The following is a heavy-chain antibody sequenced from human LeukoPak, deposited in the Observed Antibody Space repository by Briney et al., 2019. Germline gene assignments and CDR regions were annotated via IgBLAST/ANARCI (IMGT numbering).Heavy chain of an antibody. J-gene: IGHJ4*02. Sequence: PSETLSLTCTVSGGSISSSSYYWGWIRQPPGKGLEWIGSIYYSGSTNYNPSLKSRVTISVDTSKNQFSLKLSSVTAADTAVYYCATGVRVRYCSSTSCFTGWGQGTLVTVSS. CDR1: GGSISSSSYY. V-gene: IGHV4-39*07. CDR3: ATGVRVRYCSSTSCFTG. D-gene: IGHD2-2*01. CDR2: IYYSGST.